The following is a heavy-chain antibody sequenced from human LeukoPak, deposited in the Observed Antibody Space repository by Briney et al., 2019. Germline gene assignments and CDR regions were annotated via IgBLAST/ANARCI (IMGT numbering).Heavy chain of an antibody. CDR1: GHTFTSYY. CDR2: INPSGGST. Sequence: ASVKVSCKASGHTFTSYYMHWVRQAPGQGLEWMGIINPSGGSTSYAQKFQGRVTMTRDTSTSTVYMELSSLRPEDTAVYYCVITVTNFDYWGQGTLVTVSS. J-gene: IGHJ4*02. V-gene: IGHV1-46*01. D-gene: IGHD4-17*01. CDR3: VITVTNFDY.